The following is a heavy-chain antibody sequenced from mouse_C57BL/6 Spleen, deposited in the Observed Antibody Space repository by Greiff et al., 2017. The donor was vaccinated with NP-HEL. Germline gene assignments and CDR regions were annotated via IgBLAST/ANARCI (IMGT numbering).Heavy chain of an antibody. V-gene: IGHV3-1*01. Sequence: EVKLQESGPGMVKPSQSLSLTCTVTGYSITSGYDWHWIRHFPGNKLEWMGYISYSGSTNYNPSLKSRISITHDTSKNHFFLKLNSVTTEDTATYYCARRQLGYYFDYWGQGTTLTVSS. CDR3: ARRQLGYYFDY. CDR1: GYSITSGYD. D-gene: IGHD3-2*01. CDR2: ISYSGST. J-gene: IGHJ2*01.